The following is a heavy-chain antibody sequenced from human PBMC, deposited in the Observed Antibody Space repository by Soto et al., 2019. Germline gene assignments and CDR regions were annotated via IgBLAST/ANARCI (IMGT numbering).Heavy chain of an antibody. J-gene: IGHJ5*02. CDR3: AKASGRSWYNWFDP. V-gene: IGHV1-69*01. D-gene: IGHD6-13*01. CDR2: IVPLFGTT. Sequence: QVQLVQSGAEVKKPGSSVKVSCKASGGNFTSYAISWVRQAPGQGLEFMGGIVPLFGTTNYAHKFRGRVTVTADESSSTVYMEMSSLISEDRAVYYCAKASGRSWYNWFDPWGQGTLVTVST. CDR1: GGNFTSYA.